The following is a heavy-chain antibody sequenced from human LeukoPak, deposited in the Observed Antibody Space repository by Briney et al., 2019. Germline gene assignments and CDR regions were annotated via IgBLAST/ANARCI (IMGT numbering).Heavy chain of an antibody. V-gene: IGHV1-69*06. CDR3: AREGYCIGSNCPVPY. Sequence: ASVKVSCKASGGTFSSYAISWVRQAPGQGLEWMGGIIPIFGTANYAQKFQGRVTITADKSTSTAYMELSRLRSDDTSVYYCAREGYCIGSNCPVPYWGQGTLVTASS. CDR2: IIPIFGTA. D-gene: IGHD2-15*01. CDR1: GGTFSSYA. J-gene: IGHJ4*02.